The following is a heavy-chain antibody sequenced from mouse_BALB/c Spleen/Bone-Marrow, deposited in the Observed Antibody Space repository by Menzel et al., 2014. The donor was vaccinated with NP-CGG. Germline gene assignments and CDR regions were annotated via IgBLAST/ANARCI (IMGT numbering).Heavy chain of an antibody. V-gene: IGHV1-69*02. CDR3: ARGVVYYYAMDY. CDR1: GYTFTNYW. CDR2: IDPSGSYS. Sequence: VQRVESGAELVKPGASVKLSCKASGYTFTNYWMHWVKQRPGQGLEWIGEIDPSGSYSNYNQNFKGKATLTVDKSSSTAYMQLTSLTSEDSAVYYCARGVVYYYAMDYWGQGTSVTVSS. J-gene: IGHJ4*01.